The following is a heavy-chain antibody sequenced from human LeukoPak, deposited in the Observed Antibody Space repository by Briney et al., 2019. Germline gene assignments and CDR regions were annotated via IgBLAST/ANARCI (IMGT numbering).Heavy chain of an antibody. CDR3: ANPLDCTNGVCSTGAFDS. D-gene: IGHD2-8*01. Sequence: GGSLRLSCATSGFTFSTYTMSWVRQAPGKGLERGSAISGSGGSTYYAGSVKGQFTISRDNSKNTPYLQMNRLTAQDPALYYCANPLDCTNGVCSTGAFDSWGQGTLVTVS. J-gene: IGHJ5*01. CDR1: GFTFSTYT. V-gene: IGHV3-23*01. CDR2: ISGSGGST.